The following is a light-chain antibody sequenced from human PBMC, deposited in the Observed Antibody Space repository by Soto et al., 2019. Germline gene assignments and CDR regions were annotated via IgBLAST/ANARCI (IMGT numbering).Light chain of an antibody. CDR1: QSVLYSSNNKNY. Sequence: DIVMTQSPDSLAVSLGERATINCKSSQSVLYSSNNKNYLAWYQQKPGQPPKLLIYWASTRESGVPDRFSGSGSGTDFTLTISSVQAEDVALYYCHQFYSSPPTFGQGTKLEIK. CDR2: WAS. V-gene: IGKV4-1*01. J-gene: IGKJ1*01. CDR3: HQFYSSPPT.